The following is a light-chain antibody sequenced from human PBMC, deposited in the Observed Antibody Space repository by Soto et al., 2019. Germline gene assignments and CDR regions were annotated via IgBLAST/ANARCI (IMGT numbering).Light chain of an antibody. CDR1: QIISSW. CDR2: NAS. J-gene: IGKJ1*01. CDR3: QHYDNSQWT. V-gene: IGKV1-5*03. Sequence: DLQMTQSPSALSASVGDRVTITCRASQIISSWVAWYQQKPGKAPKFLIYNASTFESGVPSRFSGSGSGTEFTLTISSLQPDDSATYYCQHYDNSQWTFGQGTKVEIK.